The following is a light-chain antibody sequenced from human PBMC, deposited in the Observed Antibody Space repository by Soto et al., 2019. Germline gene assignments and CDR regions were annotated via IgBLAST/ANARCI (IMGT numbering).Light chain of an antibody. J-gene: IGLJ2*01. CDR1: SSNIGNNY. CDR3: GTWDSSLSAGV. V-gene: IGLV1-51*01. CDR2: DND. Sequence: QSVLTQPPSVSAAPGQKVTISCSESSSNIGNNYVSWYQQLPGTAPKLLIYDNDQRPSGIPDRFSGSKSGTSATLGITGLQTGDEADYYCGTWDSSLSAGVFGGGTKVTVL.